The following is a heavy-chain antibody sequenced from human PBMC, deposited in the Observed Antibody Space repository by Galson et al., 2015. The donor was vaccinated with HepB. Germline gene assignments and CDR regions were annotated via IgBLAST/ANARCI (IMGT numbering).Heavy chain of an antibody. V-gene: IGHV3-48*02. J-gene: IGHJ6*02. CDR2: ISRSSSNR. CDR1: GLTVSSNY. Sequence: LRLSCAASGLTVSSNYMNWVRQAPGKGLEWISCISRSSSNRYYADSVNGRLTISRDDAKNSLYLQMNSLRDEDTAVYYCTRDRYCTSTTCSGYYYGMDVWGQGTTVTVSS. D-gene: IGHD2-2*01. CDR3: TRDRYCTSTTCSGYYYGMDV.